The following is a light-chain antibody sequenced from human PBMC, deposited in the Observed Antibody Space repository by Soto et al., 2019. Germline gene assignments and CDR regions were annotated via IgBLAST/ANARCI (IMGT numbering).Light chain of an antibody. Sequence: QSVLTQPPSVSGAPGQRVTISCTGSSSNIGAGYDVHWYQQRPGTAPKLLISGNSNRPSGVPDRFSGSTSGNTASLTISGLQPEDEAHYYCHSYTTTGSLWVFGGGTKLTVL. CDR2: GNS. J-gene: IGLJ3*02. V-gene: IGLV1-40*01. CDR1: SSNIGAGYD. CDR3: HSYTTTGSLWV.